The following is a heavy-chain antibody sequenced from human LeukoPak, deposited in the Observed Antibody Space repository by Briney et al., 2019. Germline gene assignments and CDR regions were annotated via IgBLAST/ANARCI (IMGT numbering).Heavy chain of an antibody. CDR3: AKDPRASPRYYFDY. Sequence: GGSLRLSCAASGFTFDDYAMHWVRQAPGKDLEWVSGISWNSGSIGYADSVKGRFTISRDNAKNSLYLQMNSLRAEDTALYYCAKDPRASPRYYFDYWGQGTLVTVSS. CDR1: GFTFDDYA. CDR2: ISWNSGSI. J-gene: IGHJ4*02. V-gene: IGHV3-9*01.